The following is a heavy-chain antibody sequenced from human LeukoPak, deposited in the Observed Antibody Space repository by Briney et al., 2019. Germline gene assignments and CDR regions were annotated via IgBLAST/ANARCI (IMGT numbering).Heavy chain of an antibody. V-gene: IGHV4-61*01. CDR2: IYYSGST. CDR3: ARVTGYMIEDYFDY. D-gene: IGHD3-22*01. J-gene: IGHJ4*02. CDR1: GGSISSSSYY. Sequence: SETLSLTCTVSGGSISSSSYYWSWIRQPPGEGLEWIGYIYYSGSTNYNPSLKSRVTISVDTSKNQFSLRLSSVTAADTAVYYCARVTGYMIEDYFDYWGQGTLVTVSS.